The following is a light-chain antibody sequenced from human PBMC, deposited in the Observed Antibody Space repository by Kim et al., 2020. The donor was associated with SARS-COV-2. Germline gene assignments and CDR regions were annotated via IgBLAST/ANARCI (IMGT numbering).Light chain of an antibody. Sequence: DIQMTQSPSSLSASVGDRVTITCRASQNITTYLNWYQLKPGKAPNLLIYAASTLQSGVPSRFSGSGSGADFTLSISSLQPEDFATYYCQQGYSSPRTFGQGTKVDIK. J-gene: IGKJ1*01. CDR1: QNITTY. CDR2: AAS. V-gene: IGKV1-39*01. CDR3: QQGYSSPRT.